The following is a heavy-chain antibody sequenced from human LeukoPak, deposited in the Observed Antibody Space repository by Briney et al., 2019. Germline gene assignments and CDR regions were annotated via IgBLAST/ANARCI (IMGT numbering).Heavy chain of an antibody. D-gene: IGHD2/OR15-2a*01. CDR3: AKPGRSTTSGY. Sequence: PSETLSLTCTVSGGSISSSYYYWGWIRQPPGKGLEWIGSIYSSGSTYYNPSLKSRVAISVDTSKNQFSLKLTSVTAADTAVYYCAKPGRSTTSGYWGQGTLVTVSS. V-gene: IGHV4-39*01. CDR1: GGSISSSYYY. J-gene: IGHJ4*02. CDR2: IYSSGST.